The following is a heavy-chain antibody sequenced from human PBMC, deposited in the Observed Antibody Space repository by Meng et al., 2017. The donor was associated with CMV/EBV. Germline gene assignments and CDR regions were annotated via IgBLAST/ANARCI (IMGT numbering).Heavy chain of an antibody. Sequence: GPLQQWGVGLLKPSETLSLTCAVYGGSFSGYYWSWIRQPPGKGLEWIGEINHSGSTNYNPSLKSRVTISVDTSKNQFSLKLSSVTAADTAVYYCARGSRRLPRFNWFDPWGQGTLVTVSS. V-gene: IGHV4-34*01. D-gene: IGHD3-3*01. CDR1: GGSFSGYY. J-gene: IGHJ5*02. CDR3: ARGSRRLPRFNWFDP. CDR2: INHSGST.